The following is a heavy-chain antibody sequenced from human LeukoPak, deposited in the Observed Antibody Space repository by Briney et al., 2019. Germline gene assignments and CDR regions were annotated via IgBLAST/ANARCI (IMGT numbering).Heavy chain of an antibody. CDR3: AKAPPLGYDYVWGSPPALFDY. V-gene: IGHV3-30*18. CDR1: GFTFSSYG. CDR2: ISYDGSNK. D-gene: IGHD3-16*01. Sequence: GGSLRLSCAASGFTFSSYGMHWVRQAPGKGLEWVAVISYDGSNKYYADSVKGRFTISRDNSKNTLYLQMNSLRAEDTAVYYCAKAPPLGYDYVWGSPPALFDYWGQGTLVTVSS. J-gene: IGHJ4*02.